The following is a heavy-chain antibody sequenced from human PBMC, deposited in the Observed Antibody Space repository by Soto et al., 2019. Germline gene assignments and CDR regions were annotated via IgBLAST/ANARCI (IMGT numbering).Heavy chain of an antibody. Sequence: EASVKVSCKASGGTFSSYAISWVRQAPGQGLEWMGGIIPIFGTANYAQKFQGRVTITADESTSTAYMELSSLRSEDTAVYYCARDLPHFYYDSSEPHVFDIWGQGTMVTVSS. J-gene: IGHJ3*02. CDR1: GGTFSSYA. CDR2: IIPIFGTA. D-gene: IGHD3-22*01. CDR3: ARDLPHFYYDSSEPHVFDI. V-gene: IGHV1-69*13.